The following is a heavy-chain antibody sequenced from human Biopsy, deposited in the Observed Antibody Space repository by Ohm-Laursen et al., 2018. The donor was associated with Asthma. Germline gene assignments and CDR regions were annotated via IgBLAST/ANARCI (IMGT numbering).Heavy chain of an antibody. CDR3: VRASNSSHNEPFHYYYALDV. CDR2: IYYIGTD. J-gene: IGHJ6*02. CDR1: GGSGDLINRGNSY. D-gene: IGHD2-2*01. Sequence: SDTLSLTCSLSGGSGDLINRGNSYWGWTRHPPGKGLECSLCIYYIGTDFYNPSLKCRVSVSAAIFKNQFSLILTSVTGADTALYYYVRASNSSHNEPFHYYYALDVWGQGTPVTVSS. V-gene: IGHV4-39*01.